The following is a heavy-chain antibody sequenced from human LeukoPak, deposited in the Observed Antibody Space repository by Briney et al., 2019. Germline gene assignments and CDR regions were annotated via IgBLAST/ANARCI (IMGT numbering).Heavy chain of an antibody. D-gene: IGHD3-3*01. CDR2: INSDGSST. V-gene: IGHV3-74*01. CDR3: ARGHYDFWSGYYTNSKPFDY. J-gene: IGHJ4*02. CDR1: GFTFSSYW. Sequence: GGSLRLSCAASGFTFSSYWMHWVRQAPGKGLVWVSRINSDGSSTSYADSVKGRFTISRDNAKNTLYLQMNSLRAEDTAVYYCARGHYDFWSGYYTNSKPFDYWGQGTLVTVSS.